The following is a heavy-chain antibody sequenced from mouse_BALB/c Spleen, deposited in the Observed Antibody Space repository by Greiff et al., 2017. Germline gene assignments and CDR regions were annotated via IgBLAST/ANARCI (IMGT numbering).Heavy chain of an antibody. Sequence: VQLQQSAAELARPGASVKMSCKASGYTFTSYTMHWVKQRPGQGLEWIGYINPSSGYTEYNQKFKDKTTLTADKSSSTAYMQLSSLTSEDSAVYYCARYDYDYFDYWGQGTTLTVSS. V-gene: IGHV1-4*02. CDR3: ARYDYDYFDY. J-gene: IGHJ2*01. D-gene: IGHD2-4*01. CDR2: INPSSGYT. CDR1: GYTFTSYT.